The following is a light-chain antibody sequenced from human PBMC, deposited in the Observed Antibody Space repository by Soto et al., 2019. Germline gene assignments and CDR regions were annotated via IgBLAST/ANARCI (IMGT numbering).Light chain of an antibody. CDR3: QQYGSYSPWT. V-gene: IGKV1-5*03. CDR1: QSIGSW. J-gene: IGKJ1*01. CDR2: KAS. Sequence: DIQMTQSPSTLSASVGDRVTITCRASQSIGSWLAWYQQKPGKAPKLLIYKASILESGVPSRFSGSGSGTEFTLTISSLQPDDFARYYCQQYGSYSPWTFGQGTKVEIK.